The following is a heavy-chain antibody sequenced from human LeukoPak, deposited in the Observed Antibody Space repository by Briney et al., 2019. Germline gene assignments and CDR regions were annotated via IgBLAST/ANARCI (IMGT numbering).Heavy chain of an antibody. CDR3: ARDQHYYDSSGYSFDY. Sequence: QPGGSLRLSCAASGFMFSTYWMSWVRQAPGKGLEWVSYISSSSSTIYYADSVKGRFTISRDNAKNSLYLQMNSLRAEDTAVYYCARDQHYYDSSGYSFDYWGQGTLVTVSS. CDR1: GFMFSTYW. J-gene: IGHJ4*02. CDR2: ISSSSSTI. D-gene: IGHD3-22*01. V-gene: IGHV3-48*01.